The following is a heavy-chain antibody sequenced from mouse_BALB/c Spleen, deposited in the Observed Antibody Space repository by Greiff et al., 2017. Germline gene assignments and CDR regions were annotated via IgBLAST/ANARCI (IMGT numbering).Heavy chain of an antibody. CDR2: ISNGGGST. CDR3: ARHKGYRYDEGYFDY. J-gene: IGHJ2*01. D-gene: IGHD2-14*01. Sequence: EVQRVESGGGLVQPGGSLKLSCAASGFTFSSYTMSWVRQTPEKRLEWVAYISNGGGSTYYPDTVKGRFTISRDNAKNTLYLQMSSLKSEDTAMYYCARHKGYRYDEGYFDYWGQGTTLTVSS. CDR1: GFTFSSYT. V-gene: IGHV5-12-2*01.